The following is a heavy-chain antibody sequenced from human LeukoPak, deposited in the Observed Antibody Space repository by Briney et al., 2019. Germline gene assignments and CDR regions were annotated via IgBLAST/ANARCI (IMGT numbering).Heavy chain of an antibody. CDR3: ARDRDFGYSFDY. J-gene: IGHJ4*02. V-gene: IGHV4-4*07. CDR2: IYTSGST. D-gene: IGHD5-18*01. Sequence: SETLSLTCTVSGGSISSYYWSWIRQPAGKGLEWIGRIYTSGSTYYNPSLKSRVTISVDTSKNQFSLKLSSVTAADTAVYYCARDRDFGYSFDYWGQGTLVTVSS. CDR1: GGSISSYY.